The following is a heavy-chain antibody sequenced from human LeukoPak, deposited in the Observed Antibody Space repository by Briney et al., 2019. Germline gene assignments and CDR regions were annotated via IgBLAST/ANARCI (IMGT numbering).Heavy chain of an antibody. J-gene: IGHJ4*02. V-gene: IGHV5-51*01. CDR3: ARRGDSDFRID. CDR2: IYPGDSDT. Sequence: GESLKISCKVSGYTFTSYWIGWVRQMPGKGLEWMGIIYPGDSDTRYSPSFQGQVTISVDKSVSTAYLQWNSLEASDSAIYYCARRGDSDFRIDWGQGTLVTVSS. D-gene: IGHD2-21*02. CDR1: GYTFTSYW.